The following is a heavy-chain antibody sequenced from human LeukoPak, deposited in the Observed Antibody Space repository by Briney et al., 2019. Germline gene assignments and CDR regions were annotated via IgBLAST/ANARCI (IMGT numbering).Heavy chain of an antibody. CDR2: IKSDGSST. CDR3: VRDNRSYNFDY. V-gene: IGHV3-74*01. J-gene: IGHJ4*02. CDR1: GFTFSRYW. D-gene: IGHD1-26*01. Sequence: GGSLRLSCATSGFTFSRYWMHWVRQAPGKGLVWVSCIKSDGSSTSTADSAKGRFTISRDNAKNTVYLQMNSLRAEDTAVYYCVRDNRSYNFDYWGQGTLVTVSS.